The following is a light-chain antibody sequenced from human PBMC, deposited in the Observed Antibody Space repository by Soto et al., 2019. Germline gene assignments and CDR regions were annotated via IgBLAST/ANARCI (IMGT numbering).Light chain of an antibody. CDR1: SSDVGANIF. CDR3: SSFTTDSTYV. J-gene: IGLJ1*01. V-gene: IGLV2-14*01. Sequence: QSALTQPASVSGSPGQSITISCTGTSSDVGANIFVSWYQQHPGKVPKLMIYTVSSRPSGVSQRFSGSESGNTASLTISGLQAEDEADYCCSSFTTDSTYVFGTGTKVTVL. CDR2: TVS.